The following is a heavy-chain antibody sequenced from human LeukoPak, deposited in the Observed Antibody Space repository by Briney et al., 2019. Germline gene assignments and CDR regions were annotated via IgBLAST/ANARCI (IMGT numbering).Heavy chain of an antibody. J-gene: IGHJ4*02. V-gene: IGHV3-23*01. D-gene: IGHD1-26*01. CDR1: GFTFSSYA. CDR3: AKRGGSYLVGYYFDY. CDR2: ISGSGGST. Sequence: PGGSLRLSRAASGFTFSSYAMSWVRQAPGKGLEWVSAISGSGGSTYYADSVKGRFTISRDNSKNTLYLQMNSLRAEDTAVYYCAKRGGSYLVGYYFDYWGQGTLVTVSS.